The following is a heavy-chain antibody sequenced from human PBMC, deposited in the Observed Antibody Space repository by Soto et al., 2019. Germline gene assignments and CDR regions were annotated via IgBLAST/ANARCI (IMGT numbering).Heavy chain of an antibody. CDR3: ARDWDSSGLFDP. CDR2: ISYSGST. CDR1: GASITTYY. J-gene: IGHJ5*02. D-gene: IGHD3-10*01. V-gene: IGHV4-59*01. Sequence: SETLSLTCSVSGASITTYYCSWIRQPPGKGLEWIGSISYSGSTKYNPSLESRVMISLDTSKNQFSLRLTSVTAADTALYYCARDWDSSGLFDPWGQGALVTVSS.